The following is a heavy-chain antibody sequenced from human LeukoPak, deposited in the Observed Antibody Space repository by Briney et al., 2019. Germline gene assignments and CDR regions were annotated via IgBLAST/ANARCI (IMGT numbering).Heavy chain of an antibody. CDR1: GYALTELS. V-gene: IGHV1-24*01. CDR3: ATSYTIFGVGWAFDI. D-gene: IGHD3-3*01. Sequence: GASVKVSCKVSGYALTELSMHWVRQAPGKGLEWMGGFDPEDGETIYAQKFQGRVTMTEDTSTDTAYMELSSLRSEDTAVYYCATSYTIFGVGWAFDIWGQGTMVTVSS. CDR2: FDPEDGET. J-gene: IGHJ3*02.